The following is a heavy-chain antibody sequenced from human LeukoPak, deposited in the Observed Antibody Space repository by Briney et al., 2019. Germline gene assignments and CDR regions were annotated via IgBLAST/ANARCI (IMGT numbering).Heavy chain of an antibody. Sequence: GGSLRLSCAASGSTFSSYAMSWVRQAPGKGLEWVSAISGSGGSTYYADSVKGRFTISRDNSKNTLYLQMNSLRAEDTAVYYCAKARPSNTYYYDSSGPMGEDYWGQGTLVTVSS. CDR2: ISGSGGST. D-gene: IGHD3-22*01. CDR3: AKARPSNTYYYDSSGPMGEDY. J-gene: IGHJ4*02. V-gene: IGHV3-23*01. CDR1: GSTFSSYA.